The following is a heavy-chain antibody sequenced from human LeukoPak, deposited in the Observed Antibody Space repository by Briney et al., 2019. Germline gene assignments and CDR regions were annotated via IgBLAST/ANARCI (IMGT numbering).Heavy chain of an antibody. J-gene: IGHJ3*02. V-gene: IGHV3-7*01. CDR3: ARDHAGSSWSYAFDI. D-gene: IGHD6-13*01. CDR1: GFSFGHYA. Sequence: GGSLRLSCTASGFSFGHYAMAWVRQAPGKGLEWVANIKQDGSEKYYVDSVKGRYTISRDNAKNSLYLQMNSLRAEDTAVYYCARDHAGSSWSYAFDIWGQGTMVTVSS. CDR2: IKQDGSEK.